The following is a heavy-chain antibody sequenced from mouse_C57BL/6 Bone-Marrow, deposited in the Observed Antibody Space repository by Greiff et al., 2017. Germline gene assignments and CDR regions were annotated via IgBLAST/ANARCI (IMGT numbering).Heavy chain of an antibody. Sequence: VQLQQSGAELVRPGASVKLSCTASGFNIKDDYMHWVKQRPEQGLEWIGWIDPENGDTEYASKFQGKATITADTSSNTAYLQLRSLTSEDTAVYYCTTPLDTKVVATDYWGQGTTLTVSS. D-gene: IGHD1-1*01. CDR3: TTPLDTKVVATDY. CDR1: GFNIKDDY. J-gene: IGHJ2*01. CDR2: IDPENGDT. V-gene: IGHV14-4*01.